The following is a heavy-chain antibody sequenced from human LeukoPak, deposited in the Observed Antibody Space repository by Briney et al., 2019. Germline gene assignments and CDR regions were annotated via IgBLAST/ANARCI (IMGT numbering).Heavy chain of an antibody. CDR2: ISAYNGDT. D-gene: IGHD1-26*01. CDR3: ARGHSESSLSFFDF. J-gene: IGHJ4*02. V-gene: IGHV1-18*01. Sequence: ASVKVSCKASCYTVTTYGFNWVRQAPGQGLEWMGWISAYNGDTQYAQKLQGRVTMATDTSTRTAYLELRSLSSDDTAVYYCARGHSESSLSFFDFWGQGTLVTVSS. CDR1: CYTVTTYG.